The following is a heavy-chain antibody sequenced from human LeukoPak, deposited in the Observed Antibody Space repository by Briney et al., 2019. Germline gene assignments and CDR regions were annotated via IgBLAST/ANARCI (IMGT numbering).Heavy chain of an antibody. CDR2: MNPNSGNT. D-gene: IGHD3-10*01. CDR1: GYTFTSYD. V-gene: IGHV1-8*03. CDR3: ARGASLLWFGELRSGAFDI. J-gene: IGHJ3*02. Sequence: GASVKVSCKASGYTFTSYDINWVRQATGQGLEWMGWMNPNSGNTGYAQKFQGRVTITRNTSISTAYMELSSLRSEDTAVYYCARGASLLWFGELRSGAFDIWGQGTMVTVSS.